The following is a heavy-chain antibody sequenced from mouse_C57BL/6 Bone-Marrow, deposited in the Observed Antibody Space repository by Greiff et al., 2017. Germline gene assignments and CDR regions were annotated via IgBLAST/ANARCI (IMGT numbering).Heavy chain of an antibody. CDR3: AIRMNSNYLAY. J-gene: IGHJ3*01. CDR2: IYPYNGVS. Sequence: EVQRVESGPELVKPGASVKISCKASGYSFTGYYMHWVKQSHGNILDWIGYIYPYNGVSSYNQKFKGKATLTVDKSSSSAYMELRSLTSEDSAVYYCAIRMNSNYLAYWGQGTLVTVSA. D-gene: IGHD2-5*01. V-gene: IGHV1-31*01. CDR1: GYSFTGYY.